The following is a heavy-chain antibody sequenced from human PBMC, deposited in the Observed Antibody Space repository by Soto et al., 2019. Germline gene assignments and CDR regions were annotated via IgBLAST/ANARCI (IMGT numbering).Heavy chain of an antibody. CDR2: ISAYNGNT. Sequence: ASVKVSCKASGYTFTSYGISWVRQAPGQGLECMVCISAYNGNTNYAQKLQGRVTMTTDTSTSTAYMELRSLRSDDTAVYYCARDPRNDIVVVAGMVGFDPWDQGTLVTVSS. D-gene: IGHD2-15*01. V-gene: IGHV1-18*04. J-gene: IGHJ5*02. CDR3: ARDPRNDIVVVAGMVGFDP. CDR1: GYTFTSYG.